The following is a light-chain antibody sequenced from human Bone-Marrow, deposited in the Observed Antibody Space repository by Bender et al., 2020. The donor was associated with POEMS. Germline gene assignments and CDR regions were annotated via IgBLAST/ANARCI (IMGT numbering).Light chain of an antibody. Sequence: QSALTQPASVSGSPGQSISISCTGTSNYNLVSWYQQHPDKAPKLLISEATKRPSGVSDRFSGSKSGNTASLTISGLQADDEADYYCCSYSGTYIFGSGT. CDR2: EAT. CDR1: SNYNL. V-gene: IGLV2-14*02. CDR3: CSYSGTYI. J-gene: IGLJ1*01.